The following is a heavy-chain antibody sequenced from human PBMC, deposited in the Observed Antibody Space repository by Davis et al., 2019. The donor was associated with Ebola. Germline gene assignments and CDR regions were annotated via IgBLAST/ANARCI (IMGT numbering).Heavy chain of an antibody. Sequence: SETLSLTCTVSGGSISSSGYYWSWIRQPPGKGLEWIGYIYYSGSTNYNPSLKSRVTISVDTSKNQFSLKLSSVTAADTAVYYCARSKYWFDPWGQGTLVTVSS. CDR1: GGSISSSGYY. CDR2: IYYSGST. V-gene: IGHV4-61*08. J-gene: IGHJ5*02. CDR3: ARSKYWFDP.